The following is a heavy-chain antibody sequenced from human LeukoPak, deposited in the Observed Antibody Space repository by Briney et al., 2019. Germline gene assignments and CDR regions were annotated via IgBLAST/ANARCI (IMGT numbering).Heavy chain of an antibody. J-gene: IGHJ6*03. CDR1: GGSISSGSYY. D-gene: IGHD1-1*01. CDR2: IYTSGNT. Sequence: SETLSLTCTVSGGSISSGSYYWNWIRQPAGKGLEWIGRIYTSGNTNYNPSLKSRVTISVDTSKNQFSLKLSSVTAADTAVYYCARGNVERHLDYYYYMDVWGKGTTVTISS. CDR3: ARGNVERHLDYYYYMDV. V-gene: IGHV4-61*02.